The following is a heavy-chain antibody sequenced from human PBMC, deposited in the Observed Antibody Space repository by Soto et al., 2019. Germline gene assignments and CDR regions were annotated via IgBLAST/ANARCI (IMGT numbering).Heavy chain of an antibody. Sequence: QVQLVQSGAEVKKPGSSVKVSCKASGGTFNRYAISWVRQAPGQGLEWMGGIIPIFGIGNDAQRFQGRFTITAEESRGTADMEMSSLRSEDTGVYYCARSAITLFGVVSIPPHYYSEMDVWGQGTTVTVAS. J-gene: IGHJ6*02. CDR2: IIPIFGIG. V-gene: IGHV1-69*01. D-gene: IGHD3-3*01. CDR3: ARSAITLFGVVSIPPHYYSEMDV. CDR1: GGTFNRYA.